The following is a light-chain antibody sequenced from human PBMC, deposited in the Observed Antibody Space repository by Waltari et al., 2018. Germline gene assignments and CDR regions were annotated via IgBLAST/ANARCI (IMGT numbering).Light chain of an antibody. J-gene: IGKJ4*01. CDR2: WAS. V-gene: IGKV4-1*01. CDR1: QCFLYTSDNRNY. Sequence: DIVMTQSPDSLAVSLGERATINCKSSQCFLYTSDNRNYLAWYQKKPGQPPNLLIYWASTRESGVPDRFSGSGSGTDFTLTISSLQAEDVAVYYCQQYYITPLSFGGGTKVEIK. CDR3: QQYYITPLS.